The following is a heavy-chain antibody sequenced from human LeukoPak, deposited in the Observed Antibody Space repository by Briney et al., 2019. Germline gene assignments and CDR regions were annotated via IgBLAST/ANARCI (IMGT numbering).Heavy chain of an antibody. CDR2: INAANGNT. CDR3: ARGGETGYYGYFDY. Sequence: ASVKVSCKASGYTFTSYGMHWVCQAPGQSLECMGWINAANGNTKYSQKFQGRVTITRDTSASTAYMELSSLRSEDTAVYYCARGGETGYYGYFDYWGQGTLVTVSS. V-gene: IGHV1-3*01. CDR1: GYTFTSYG. D-gene: IGHD3-9*01. J-gene: IGHJ4*02.